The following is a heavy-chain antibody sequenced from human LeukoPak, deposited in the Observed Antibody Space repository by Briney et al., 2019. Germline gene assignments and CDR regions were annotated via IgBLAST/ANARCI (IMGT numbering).Heavy chain of an antibody. V-gene: IGHV3-23*01. J-gene: IGHJ4*02. CDR3: LRWSGFHY. D-gene: IGHD3-3*01. Sequence: GGSLRLSCAASGFTFATYYVTWVRQAPGKGLEWVSTISGSGDITYYADSVRGRFTISRDNSKDTLYLQMNNLRAEDTAVYYCLRWSGFHYWGQGTRVTVSS. CDR2: ISGSGDIT. CDR1: GFTFATYY.